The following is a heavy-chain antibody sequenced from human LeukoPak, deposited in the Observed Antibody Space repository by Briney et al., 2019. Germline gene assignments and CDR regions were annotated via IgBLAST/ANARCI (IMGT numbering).Heavy chain of an antibody. V-gene: IGHV3-30*02. Sequence: GGSLRLSCAASGFTFSSYGMHWVRQAPGKGLEWVAFIRYDGSNKYYADSVKGRFTISRDNSKNTLYLQMNSLRAEDTAVYYCASAYYYDSSGYPDYWGQGTLVTVSS. J-gene: IGHJ4*02. CDR3: ASAYYYDSSGYPDY. D-gene: IGHD3-22*01. CDR1: GFTFSSYG. CDR2: IRYDGSNK.